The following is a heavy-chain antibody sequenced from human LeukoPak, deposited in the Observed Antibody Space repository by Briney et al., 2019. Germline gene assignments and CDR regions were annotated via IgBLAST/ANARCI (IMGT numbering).Heavy chain of an antibody. CDR1: GGSFSGYY. Sequence: SETLSLTCVVYGGSFSGYYWSWIRQPPGKGLEWIGEINHSGSTNYSPSLKSRVTISVDTSKNQFSLKLSSVTAADTAVYYCASGDGGNSDADYWGQGTLVTVSS. CDR2: INHSGST. CDR3: ASGDGGNSDADY. D-gene: IGHD4-23*01. V-gene: IGHV4-34*01. J-gene: IGHJ4*02.